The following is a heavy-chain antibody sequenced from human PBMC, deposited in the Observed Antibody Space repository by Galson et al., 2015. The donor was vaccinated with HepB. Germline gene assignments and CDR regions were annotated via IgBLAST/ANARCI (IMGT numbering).Heavy chain of an antibody. CDR3: ARNECETTSCYANGWFDP. CDR2: ISDSGHST. J-gene: IGHJ5*02. Sequence: SLRLSCAASEFTFRNYAMSWVRQAPGKGLEWVSGISDSGHSTNYADSVKGRFTISRDNSKSALYLQMNSLRLEDTAVYFCARNECETTSCYANGWFDPWGQGTLVTVSS. V-gene: IGHV3-23*01. D-gene: IGHD3-16*01. CDR1: EFTFRNYA.